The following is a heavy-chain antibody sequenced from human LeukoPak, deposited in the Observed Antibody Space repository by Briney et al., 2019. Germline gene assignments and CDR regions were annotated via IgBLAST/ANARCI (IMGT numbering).Heavy chain of an antibody. J-gene: IGHJ4*01. D-gene: IGHD2-15*01. CDR1: GFTVSSNY. CDR3: ARMTASGGSCYSCYFDY. Sequence: PGGSLRLSCAASGFTVSSNYMSWVRQAPGKGLEWVSVIYSGGSTYYADSVKGRFTVSRDNSKNTLYLQMNSLRAEDTAVYYCARMTASGGSCYSCYFDYWGHGTLVTVSP. V-gene: IGHV3-53*01. CDR2: IYSGGST.